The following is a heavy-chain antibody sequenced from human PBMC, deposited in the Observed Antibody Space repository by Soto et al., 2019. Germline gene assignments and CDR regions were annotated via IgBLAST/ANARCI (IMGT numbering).Heavy chain of an antibody. Sequence: GGSLRLSCAASGFTFSSYAMSWVRQAPGKGLEWVSAISGSGGSTYYADSVKGRFTISRDNSKNTLYLQMNSLRAEDTAVYYCAKDYYDSSGYSLTHFDYWGQGTLVTVS. D-gene: IGHD3-22*01. CDR3: AKDYYDSSGYSLTHFDY. CDR1: GFTFSSYA. V-gene: IGHV3-23*01. J-gene: IGHJ4*02. CDR2: ISGSGGST.